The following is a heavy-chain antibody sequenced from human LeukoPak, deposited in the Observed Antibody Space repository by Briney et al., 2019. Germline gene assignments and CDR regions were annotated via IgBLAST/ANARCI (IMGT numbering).Heavy chain of an antibody. V-gene: IGHV1-69*13. D-gene: IGHD2-2*01. J-gene: IGHJ3*02. CDR1: GGTFSSYA. CDR2: IIPIFGTA. Sequence: GASVKVSCKASGGTFSSYAISWVRQAPGQGLEWMGGIIPIFGTANYAQKFQGRVTITADESTSTAYMELSNLRSEDTAVYYCARAPREYQLLWSAFDIWGQGTMVTVSS. CDR3: ARAPREYQLLWSAFDI.